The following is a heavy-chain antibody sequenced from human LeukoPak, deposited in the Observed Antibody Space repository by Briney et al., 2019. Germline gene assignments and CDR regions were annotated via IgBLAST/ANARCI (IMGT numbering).Heavy chain of an antibody. CDR2: IYYSGST. CDR1: GFTFSSYW. J-gene: IGHJ3*02. V-gene: IGHV4-59*01. CDR3: ATNNWGRVRGAFDI. D-gene: IGHD7-27*01. Sequence: TPGGSLRLSCAASGFTFSSYWMHWIRQPPGKGLEWIGYIYYSGSTNYNPSLKSRVTISVDTSKNEFSLKLSSVTAADTAVYYCATNNWGRVRGAFDIWGQGTMVTVSS.